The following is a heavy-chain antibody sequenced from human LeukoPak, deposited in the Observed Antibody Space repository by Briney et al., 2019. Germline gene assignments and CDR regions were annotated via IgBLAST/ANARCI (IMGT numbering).Heavy chain of an antibody. CDR1: GFTCSDYY. CDR2: ISSSGITI. Sequence: PGGSLRLSCAASGFTCSDYYMGWLPQAPGKGLEWVSYISSSGITIYYADSVKGRFTISRDNAKNSLYLQMNSLRAEDTAVYYCARADWLLPDYWGQGTLVTVSS. V-gene: IGHV3-11*01. CDR3: ARADWLLPDY. J-gene: IGHJ4*02. D-gene: IGHD3-9*01.